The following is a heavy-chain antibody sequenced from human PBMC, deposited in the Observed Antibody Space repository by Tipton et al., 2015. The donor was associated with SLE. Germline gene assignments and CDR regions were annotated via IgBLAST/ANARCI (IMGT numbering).Heavy chain of an antibody. D-gene: IGHD3-10*01. Sequence: LRLSCAVYGGSFSAYYWGWIRQPPGKGLEWIATMYSGGSKYYNPSLKSRVTISLDTSKNQFSLKVSSVTAADTAVYYCASKGGSGSYYPNWGQGTLVTVSS. V-gene: IGHV4-34*01. CDR3: ASKGGSGSYYPN. CDR2: MYSGGSK. CDR1: GGSFSAYY. J-gene: IGHJ4*02.